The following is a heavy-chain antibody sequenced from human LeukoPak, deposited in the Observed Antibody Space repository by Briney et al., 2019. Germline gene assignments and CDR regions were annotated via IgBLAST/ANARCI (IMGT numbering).Heavy chain of an antibody. J-gene: IGHJ4*02. D-gene: IGHD1-26*01. CDR1: GFTFDDYA. CDR3: AKDRRSRLGYFYY. Sequence: PGGSLRLSCAASGFTFDDYAMHWVRQAPGKGLEWVSGISWNSGSIGYADSVKGRFTISRDNAKNSLYLQMNSLRAEDTALYYCAKDRRSRLGYFYYWGQGTLVTVSS. CDR2: ISWNSGSI. V-gene: IGHV3-9*01.